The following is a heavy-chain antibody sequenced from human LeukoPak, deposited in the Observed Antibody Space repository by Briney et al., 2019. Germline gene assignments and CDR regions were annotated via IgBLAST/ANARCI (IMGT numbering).Heavy chain of an antibody. V-gene: IGHV4-4*07. D-gene: IGHD3-10*01. Sequence: SETLSLTCTVSGASISNYYWSWIRQPAGKGLEWIGRISTSGSTNYNPSLNSRVTMSVDTSKNQFSLKLTSVTAADTAVYYCARAGGYYGSGSFHFDYWGQGTLVTVSS. CDR2: ISTSGST. CDR1: GASISNYY. CDR3: ARAGGYYGSGSFHFDY. J-gene: IGHJ4*02.